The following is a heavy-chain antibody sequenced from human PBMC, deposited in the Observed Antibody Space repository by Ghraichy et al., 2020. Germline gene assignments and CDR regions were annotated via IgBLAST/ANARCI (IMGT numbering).Heavy chain of an antibody. CDR1: GFTFTGVE. J-gene: IGHJ4*02. V-gene: IGHV3-48*03. Sequence: GGSLRLSGAASGFTFTGVEMNWVRQGPGKGLEWVSYSSSSGTTIYYADTVKGRFTISRDNTKNILYLQMNSLGVEDTAVYYCARDSSSAYNYLDYWGQGTFVIVS. CDR2: SSSSGTTI. D-gene: IGHD6-6*01. CDR3: ARDSSSAYNYLDY.